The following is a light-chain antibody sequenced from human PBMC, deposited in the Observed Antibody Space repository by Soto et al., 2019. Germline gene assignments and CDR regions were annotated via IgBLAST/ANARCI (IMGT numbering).Light chain of an antibody. Sequence: ELVLTQSPATLSLSPGERATLSCRASQSVSSYLAWYQQKPGQTPRLLIYDASSRATGIPARFSGSGSGTDFTLTISSLEPEDFAVYYCQHRSNWPPYTFGQGTKVDIK. CDR2: DAS. J-gene: IGKJ2*01. V-gene: IGKV3-11*01. CDR3: QHRSNWPPYT. CDR1: QSVSSY.